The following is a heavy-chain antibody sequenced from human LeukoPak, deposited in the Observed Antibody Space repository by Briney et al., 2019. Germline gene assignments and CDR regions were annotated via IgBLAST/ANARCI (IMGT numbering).Heavy chain of an antibody. V-gene: IGHV3-74*01. CDR1: GFSFSSYW. CDR3: ATYRQVLLPFES. CDR2: IYTDGTTT. Sequence: GGSLRLSCAASGFSFSSYWMHWVRQAPGKGLVWVSLIYTDGTTTTYADSVRGRFTISRDNSKSTLSLQMNSLRAEDTAIYYCATYRQVLLPFESWGQGTLVTVSS. J-gene: IGHJ4*02. D-gene: IGHD2-8*02.